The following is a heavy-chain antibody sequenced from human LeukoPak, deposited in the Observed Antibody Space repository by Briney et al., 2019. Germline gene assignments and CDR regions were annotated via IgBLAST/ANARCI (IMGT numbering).Heavy chain of an antibody. CDR2: IKQDGSEK. J-gene: IGHJ4*02. CDR1: GFTFSSYG. V-gene: IGHV3-7*04. D-gene: IGHD6-13*01. CDR3: ARGLLAAAGIDY. Sequence: GTLRLSCAASGFTFSSYGMHWVRQAPGKGLEWVANIKQDGSEKNYVDSVKGRFTISRDDAKNSLYLQMNSLRAEDTAVYYCARGLLAAAGIDYWGQGALVTLSS.